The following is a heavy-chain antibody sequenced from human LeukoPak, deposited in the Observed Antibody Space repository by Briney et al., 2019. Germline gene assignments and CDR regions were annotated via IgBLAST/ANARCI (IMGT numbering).Heavy chain of an antibody. J-gene: IGHJ3*02. CDR2: IIPIFGTA. CDR1: GGTFSSYA. CDR3: ATLVVVISVRAFDI. V-gene: IGHV1-69*06. Sequence: ASVKVSCKASGGTFSSYAISWVRQAPGQGLEWMGGIIPIFGTANYAQKFQGRVTMTEDTSTDTAYMELSSLRSEDTAVYYCATLVVVISVRAFDIWGQGTMVTVSS. D-gene: IGHD3-22*01.